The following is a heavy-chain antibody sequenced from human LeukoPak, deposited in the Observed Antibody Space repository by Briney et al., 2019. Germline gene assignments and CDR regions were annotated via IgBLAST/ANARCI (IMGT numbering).Heavy chain of an antibody. V-gene: IGHV1-46*01. CDR2: INPSGGST. D-gene: IGHD1-26*01. CDR3: ARDRGGSYTLFDY. Sequence: ASVKVSCKVSGYTFTELSMHWVRQAPGQGLEWMGIINPSGGSTSYAQKFQGRVTMTRGTSTSTVYMELSSLRSEDTAVYYCARDRGGSYTLFDYWGQGTLVTVSS. CDR1: GYTFTELS. J-gene: IGHJ4*02.